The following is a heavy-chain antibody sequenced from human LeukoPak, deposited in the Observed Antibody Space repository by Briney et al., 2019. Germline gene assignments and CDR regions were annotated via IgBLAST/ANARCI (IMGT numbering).Heavy chain of an antibody. CDR2: ISSSSITI. CDR1: GFTFSGYD. V-gene: IGHV3-48*01. Sequence: GGSLRLSCAASGFTFSGYDMNWVRQAPGKGLEWVSFISSSSITIYYADSVKGRFTISRDKAEKSRYLQLNSLRAENRPVCACVCYWAGCCSVIVYWGQGTLVTVSS. CDR3: VCYWAGCCSVIVY. D-gene: IGHD2-15*01. J-gene: IGHJ4*02.